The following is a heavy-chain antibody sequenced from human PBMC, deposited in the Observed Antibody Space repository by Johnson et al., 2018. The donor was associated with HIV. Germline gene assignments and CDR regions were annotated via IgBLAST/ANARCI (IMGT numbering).Heavy chain of an antibody. D-gene: IGHD3-10*01. J-gene: IGHJ3*02. CDR2: ISSSSSNI. CDR3: ARERATLWFRASGAAFDI. Sequence: QVQLVESGGGLVQPGGSLRLSCAASGFTFSDYYMSWIRQAPGKGLEWVSYISSSSSNIYYADSVKGRFTISRDNSKNSLFLQMNSLRAEDTAVYYCARERATLWFRASGAAFDIWGQGTMVTVSS. V-gene: IGHV3-11*04. CDR1: GFTFSDYY.